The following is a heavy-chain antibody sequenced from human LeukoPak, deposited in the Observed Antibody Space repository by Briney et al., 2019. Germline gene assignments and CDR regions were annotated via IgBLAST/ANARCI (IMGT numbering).Heavy chain of an antibody. J-gene: IGHJ5*02. CDR1: GYSFTSYW. D-gene: IGHD2-2*01. CDR3: ARLGERCSSTSCYGNP. V-gene: IGHV5-10-1*01. Sequence: GESLKISCKGSGYSFTSYWISWVRQMPGKGLEWMGRIDPSDSYTNYSPSFQGHVTISADKSISTAYLQWSSLKASDTAMYYCARLGERCSSTSCYGNPWGQGTLVTVSS. CDR2: IDPSDSYT.